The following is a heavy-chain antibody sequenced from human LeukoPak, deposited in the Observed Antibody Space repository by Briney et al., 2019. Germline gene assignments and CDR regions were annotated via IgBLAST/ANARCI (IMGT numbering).Heavy chain of an antibody. CDR2: INPNSGGI. J-gene: IGHJ4*02. CDR3: AREVESKGGSYFDY. Sequence: ASVRVSCKASGYTFTAHYMHWVRQAPGQGLEWMGWINPNSGGINYAQKFQDWVTMTRDTSISTAYMELSRLRSDDTAVYYCAREVESKGGSYFDYWGQGTLVTVSS. V-gene: IGHV1-2*04. D-gene: IGHD5-12*01. CDR1: GYTFTAHY.